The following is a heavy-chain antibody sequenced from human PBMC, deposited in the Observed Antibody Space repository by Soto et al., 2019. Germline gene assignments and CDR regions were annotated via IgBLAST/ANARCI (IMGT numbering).Heavy chain of an antibody. CDR2: ISVNNGNT. CDR3: ARDPYSRGWFDY. CDR1: GYTFTSYG. V-gene: IGHV1-18*04. D-gene: IGHD6-19*01. Sequence: QVQLVQSGAEVKKPGASVKVSCKASGYTFTSYGISWVRQTPGQGLEWMGWISVNNGNTSYAQKLQGRVTMTTDTSTSTAYMELRSLRSDDTAVYYCARDPYSRGWFDYWGQGTLVTVSS. J-gene: IGHJ4*02.